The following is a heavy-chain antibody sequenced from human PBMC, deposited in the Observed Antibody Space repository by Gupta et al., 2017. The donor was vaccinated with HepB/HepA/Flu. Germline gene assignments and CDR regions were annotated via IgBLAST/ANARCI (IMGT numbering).Heavy chain of an antibody. CDR2: INPRGGST. V-gene: IGHV1-46*01. J-gene: IGHJ6*02. Sequence: QVQLVQSGAEVKKPGASVKVSCKASGYTFTSYYMHWVRQAPGQGLEWMGIINPRGGSTSYAQNFQARVTLTRETSTSTGYMELSSLRSENTAVYYCARERGYSGDGTVYYYGRDVWGQGPTGTVA. CDR3: ARERGYSGDGTVYYYGRDV. CDR1: GYTFTSYY. D-gene: IGHD5-12*01.